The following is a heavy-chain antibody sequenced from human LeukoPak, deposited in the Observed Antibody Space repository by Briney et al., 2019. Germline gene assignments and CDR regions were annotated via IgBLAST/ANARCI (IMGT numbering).Heavy chain of an antibody. V-gene: IGHV5-51*01. Sequence: PEESLKISCKGSGYSFTTNWIGWVRQLPGKGLEWMGIIYPGDSDTKYSPSFQGQVTISADKSISTAYLQWSSLKASDTAMYYCARTITMVRGVIIYPNYFDYWGQGTLVTVSS. CDR3: ARTITMVRGVIIYPNYFDY. CDR1: GYSFTTNW. CDR2: IYPGDSDT. D-gene: IGHD3-10*01. J-gene: IGHJ4*02.